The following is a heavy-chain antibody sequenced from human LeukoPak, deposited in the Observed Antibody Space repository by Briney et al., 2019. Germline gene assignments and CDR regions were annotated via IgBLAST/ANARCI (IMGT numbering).Heavy chain of an antibody. D-gene: IGHD3-10*01. CDR2: TYYRTKWHN. J-gene: IGHJ3*02. V-gene: IGHV6-1*01. Sequence: SQTLSLTSAISGDSVSSNGAAWNWIRQSPSRGLEWLGRTYYRTKWHNDYAVSVKSRITINPDTSKNQFSLQLNSVTPEDTAVYYCASSLQVVLWFGELMGFEAFDIWGQGTMVTVSS. CDR1: GDSVSSNGAA. CDR3: ASSLQVVLWFGELMGFEAFDI.